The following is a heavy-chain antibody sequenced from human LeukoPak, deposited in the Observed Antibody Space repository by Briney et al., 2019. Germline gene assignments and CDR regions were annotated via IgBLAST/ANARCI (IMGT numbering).Heavy chain of an antibody. D-gene: IGHD6-19*01. Sequence: PGGSLRLSCAASGFTVSSHYMSWVRQAPGQGLECVSVIHSGGTTYYADSLKGRFTISRDNTKNSLYLQMNSLRAEDTAVYYCLGGTGWIFDYWGQGTLVTVSS. J-gene: IGHJ4*02. CDR3: LGGTGWIFDY. CDR1: GFTVSSHY. CDR2: IHSGGTT. V-gene: IGHV3-53*01.